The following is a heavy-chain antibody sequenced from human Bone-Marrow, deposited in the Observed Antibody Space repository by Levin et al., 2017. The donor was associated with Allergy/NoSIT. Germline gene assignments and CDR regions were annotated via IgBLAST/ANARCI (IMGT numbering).Heavy chain of an antibody. CDR3: ATDRAYCSNTTCYLPDAFDI. CDR2: IYSGGST. J-gene: IGHJ3*02. Sequence: GESLKISCVASGFTVSSHYMNWVRQAPGKGLEWVSVIYSGGSTYYADSVKGRFTISRDNSKNTMYLQMSSLRAEDTAVYYCATDRAYCSNTTCYLPDAFDIWGQGTMVTVSS. V-gene: IGHV3-66*01. CDR1: GFTVSSHY. D-gene: IGHD2-2*01.